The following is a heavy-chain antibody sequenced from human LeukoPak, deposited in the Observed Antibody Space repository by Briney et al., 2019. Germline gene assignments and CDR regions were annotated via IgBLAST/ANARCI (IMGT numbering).Heavy chain of an antibody. Sequence: SETLSLTCTVSGGSISSGSYYWSWIRQPAGKGLEWIGRIYTSGSTNYNPSLKSRVTISVDTSKNQFSLKLSSVTAADTAVYYCANIYCSSTSCLGGFFDIWGQGTMVTVSS. CDR1: GGSISSGSYY. CDR2: IYTSGST. CDR3: ANIYCSSTSCLGGFFDI. V-gene: IGHV4-61*02. D-gene: IGHD2-2*01. J-gene: IGHJ3*02.